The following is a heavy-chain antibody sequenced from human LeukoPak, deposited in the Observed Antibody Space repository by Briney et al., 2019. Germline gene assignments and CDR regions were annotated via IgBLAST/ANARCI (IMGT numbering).Heavy chain of an antibody. V-gene: IGHV3-23*01. CDR1: GFSFSSYG. Sequence: PGGSLRLSCAASGFSFSSYGMSWVRQAPGKGLEWVSAISGSGGSTYYADSVKGRFTISRDNSKNTLYLQMNSLRAEDTAVYYCAKEGITMVRGVIITEYYYYYMDVWGKGTTVTISS. D-gene: IGHD3-10*01. CDR2: ISGSGGST. CDR3: AKEGITMVRGVIITEYYYYYMDV. J-gene: IGHJ6*03.